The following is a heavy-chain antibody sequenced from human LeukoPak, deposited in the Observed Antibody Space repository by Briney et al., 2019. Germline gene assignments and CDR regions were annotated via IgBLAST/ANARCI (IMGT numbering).Heavy chain of an antibody. CDR3: ARVARVNCSGGSCYLFNWFDP. V-gene: IGHV4-61*01. CDR2: IYYSGST. J-gene: IGHJ5*02. Sequence: SETLSLTCTVSGGCVSSGSYYWSWIRQPPGKGLEWIGYIYYSGSTNYNPSLKSRVTISVDTSKNQFSLKLSSVTAADTAVYYCARVARVNCSGGSCYLFNWFDPWGQGTLVTVSS. CDR1: GGCVSSGSYY. D-gene: IGHD2-15*01.